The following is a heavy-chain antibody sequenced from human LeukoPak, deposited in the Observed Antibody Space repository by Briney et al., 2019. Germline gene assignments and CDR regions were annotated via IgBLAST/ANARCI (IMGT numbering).Heavy chain of an antibody. D-gene: IGHD3-22*01. CDR2: INTNTGNP. CDR3: ARAPYDSSGYYVY. CDR1: GYTFTRYA. Sequence: ASVKVSCKASGYTFTRYAMNWVRQAPGQGPEWMGWINTNTGNPTYAHGFTGRFVFSLDTSVSTAFLQITSLKAEDTAVYYCARAPYDSSGYYVYWGQGTLVTVSS. V-gene: IGHV7-4-1*02. J-gene: IGHJ4*02.